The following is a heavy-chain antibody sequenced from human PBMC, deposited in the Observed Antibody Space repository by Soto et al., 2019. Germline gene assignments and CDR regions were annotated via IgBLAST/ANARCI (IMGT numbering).Heavy chain of an antibody. J-gene: IGHJ3*01. Sequence: QVQLRESGPGLVKPSETLSLTCTVSGGSMSSYFWTWIRQSPGKGLEWIGYIYNSVTTHYNPSLRSRVTISVDTYGEKFSLKLGDVTAADTAIYYCARGGWIGVAQGAFALWGQGTVVTVSS. D-gene: IGHD3-3*01. CDR3: ARGGWIGVAQGAFAL. V-gene: IGHV4-59*01. CDR1: GGSMSSYF. CDR2: IYNSVTT.